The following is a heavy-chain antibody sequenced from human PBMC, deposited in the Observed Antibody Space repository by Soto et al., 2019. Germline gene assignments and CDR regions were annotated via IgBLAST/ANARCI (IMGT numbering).Heavy chain of an antibody. CDR3: AGSGTSAVGLFDY. V-gene: IGHV3-48*02. Sequence: EVQLVESGGGLIQPGGSLRLSCAASGFTFSSCSMSWVRQAPGKGLEWVSYISSGSSSIYYADSVKGRFTISRDNAKNSLYLQMNSLRDEDTAVYYCAGSGTSAVGLFDYWGQGTLVTVSS. D-gene: IGHD3-10*01. CDR2: ISSGSSSI. J-gene: IGHJ4*02. CDR1: GFTFSSCS.